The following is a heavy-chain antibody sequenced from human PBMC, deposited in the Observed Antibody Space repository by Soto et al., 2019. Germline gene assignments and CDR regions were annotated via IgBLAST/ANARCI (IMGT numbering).Heavy chain of an antibody. CDR2: IYPGDSDT. D-gene: IGHD2-21*02. CDR1: GYSFTSYW. V-gene: IGHV5-51*01. CDR3: ARQPASDCGGDCYWYCDL. J-gene: IGHJ2*01. Sequence: GESLKISCKGSGYSFTSYWIGWVRQMPGKGLEWMGIIYPGDSDTRYSPSFQGQVTISADRSISTAYLQWSSLKASDTTMYYCARQPASDCGGDCYWYCDLWGRGTLVTVSS.